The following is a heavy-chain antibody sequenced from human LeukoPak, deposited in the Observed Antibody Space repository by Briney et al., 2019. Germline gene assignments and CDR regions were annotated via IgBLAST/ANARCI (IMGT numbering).Heavy chain of an antibody. CDR3: AKDKMDIGSDAFDI. D-gene: IGHD1-14*01. Sequence: SETLSLTCTVSGGSISSYSWSWIRQPAGKGLEWIGRIYTRGTTNDNPSLKSRVTISVDKSKNQLSLKLGSVTAADTAVYYCAKDKMDIGSDAFDIWGQGTMLTVSS. CDR1: GGSISSYS. V-gene: IGHV4-4*07. J-gene: IGHJ3*02. CDR2: IYTRGTT.